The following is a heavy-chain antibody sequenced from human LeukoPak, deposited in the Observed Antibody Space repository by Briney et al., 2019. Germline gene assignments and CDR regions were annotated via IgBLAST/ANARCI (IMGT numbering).Heavy chain of an antibody. CDR2: ISGSGGST. CDR1: GFTFSSYA. V-gene: IGHV3-23*01. J-gene: IGHJ4*02. CDR3: SKDGAWLRFDD. D-gene: IGHD5-12*01. Sequence: GGSLRLSCAASGFTFSSYAMSWVRQAPGKGLEWVSAISGSGGSTYYADSVKGGFTISRDNSKNTLYLQMNSLRAEDTAVYYCSKDGAWLRFDDWGQGILVSVSS.